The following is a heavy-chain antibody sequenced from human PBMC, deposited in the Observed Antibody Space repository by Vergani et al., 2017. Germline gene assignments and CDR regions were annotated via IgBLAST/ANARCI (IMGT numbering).Heavy chain of an antibody. D-gene: IGHD6-13*01. CDR2: ISSSSSYI. V-gene: IGHV3-21*01. J-gene: IGHJ6*02. Sequence: EVQLVESGGGLVKPGGSLRLSCAASGFTFSSYSMNWVRQAPGKGLEWVSSISSSSSYIYYADSVKGRFTISRDNSKNTLYLQMNSLRAEDTAVYYCARGRSSSWYFGHCGMDVWGQGTTVTVSS. CDR1: GFTFSSYS. CDR3: ARGRSSSWYFGHCGMDV.